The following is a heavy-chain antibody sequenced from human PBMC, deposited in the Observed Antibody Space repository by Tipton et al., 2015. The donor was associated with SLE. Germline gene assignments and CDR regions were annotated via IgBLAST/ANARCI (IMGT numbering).Heavy chain of an antibody. J-gene: IGHJ4*02. Sequence: QLVQSGGGLVEPGGTLRLSCAASGFTVSSNYMSWVRQAPGRGLEWVSVIYSGDDTYFADSVKGRFTISRDNSKKTLYLQMNSLRAEDTAVYYCASENRGGGFWWGQGTLVTVSS. D-gene: IGHD3-3*01. CDR1: GFTVSSNY. CDR2: IYSGDDT. CDR3: ASENRGGGFW. V-gene: IGHV3-53*01.